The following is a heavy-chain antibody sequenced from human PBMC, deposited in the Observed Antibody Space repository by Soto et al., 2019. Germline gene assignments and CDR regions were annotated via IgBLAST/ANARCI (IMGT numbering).Heavy chain of an antibody. D-gene: IGHD2-15*01. V-gene: IGHV3-23*01. CDR1: GFTFSSYA. J-gene: IGHJ6*03. Sequence: GGSLRLSCAASGFTFSSYAMSWVRQAPGKGLEWVSAISGSGGSTYYADSVKGRFTISRDNSKNTLYLQMNSLRAEDTAVYYCAKGQKTNYCSGGSCYTTTIYYMDVWGKGTTVTVSS. CDR2: ISGSGGST. CDR3: AKGQKTNYCSGGSCYTTTIYYMDV.